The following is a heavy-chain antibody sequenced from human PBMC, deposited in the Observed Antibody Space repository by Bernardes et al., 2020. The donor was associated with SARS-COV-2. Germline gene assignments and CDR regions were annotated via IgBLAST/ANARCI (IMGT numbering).Heavy chain of an antibody. CDR3: ARTNKWLRYFQN. CDR1: GFSLTTAAVG. V-gene: IGHV2-5*02. J-gene: IGHJ1*01. Sequence: PTLVKPTQTLTLTCTFSGFSLTTAAVGVGWVRQPPGKALEWLALIYWADERYNPSLKSRLTITKDTSTNQVVLTMTDMDPVDTATYYCARTNKWLRYFQNLGQGTLVTVSS. D-gene: IGHD5-12*01. CDR2: IYWADE.